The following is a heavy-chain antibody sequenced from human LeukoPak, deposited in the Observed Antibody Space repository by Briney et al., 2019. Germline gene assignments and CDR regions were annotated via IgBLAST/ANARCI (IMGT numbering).Heavy chain of an antibody. J-gene: IGHJ4*02. D-gene: IGHD6-13*01. Sequence: PGGSLRLSCAASGFTFSRYEMNWVRQAPGKGLEWVSYISGSGNTIYYADSVKGRFTISRDNAKNSLYLQMNSLRAEDMAVYYCASPYSSRWYELCYWGQGTLVTVSS. V-gene: IGHV3-48*03. CDR3: ASPYSSRWYELCY. CDR1: GFTFSRYE. CDR2: ISGSGNTI.